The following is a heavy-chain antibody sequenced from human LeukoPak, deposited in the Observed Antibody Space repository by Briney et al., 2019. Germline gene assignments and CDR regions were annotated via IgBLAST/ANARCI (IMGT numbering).Heavy chain of an antibody. D-gene: IGHD4-11*01. CDR2: ISSSSSYI. Sequence: GGSLRLSCAASGFTFSDYYMSWIRQAPGKGLEWVSSISSSSSYIYYADSVKGRFTISRDNAKNSLYLQMNSLRAEDTAVYYCARDDYSNSGDVWGKGTTVTVSS. CDR3: ARDDYSNSGDV. CDR1: GFTFSDYY. J-gene: IGHJ6*04. V-gene: IGHV3-11*06.